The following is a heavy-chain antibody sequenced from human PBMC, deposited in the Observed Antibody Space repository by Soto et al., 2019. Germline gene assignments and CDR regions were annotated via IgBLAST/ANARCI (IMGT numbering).Heavy chain of an antibody. J-gene: IGHJ4*02. D-gene: IGHD4-4*01. V-gene: IGHV3-7*03. CDR3: ASGTSVTTSDY. Sequence: EVQVVESGGGLVQPGGSLRLSCTASGIIFSDYWMGWVRQAPGKGLEWVANIKQDGSEKYYGDSVKGRFTISRDNAKNSVYLRMNSLRGEDTAVYYCASGTSVTTSDYWGQGTLVTVSS. CDR1: GIIFSDYW. CDR2: IKQDGSEK.